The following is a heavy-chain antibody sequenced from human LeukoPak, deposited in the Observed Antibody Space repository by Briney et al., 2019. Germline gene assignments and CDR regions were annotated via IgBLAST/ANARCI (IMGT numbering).Heavy chain of an antibody. CDR3: ASIGSGYCSSTSCCDY. Sequence: PGGSLRLSCAASGFTFSSYWMHWVRQAPGKGLVWVSRINSDGSSTSYADSAKGRFTISRDNAKNTLYLQMNSLRAEDTAVYYCASIGSGYCSSTSCCDYWGQGTLVTVSS. CDR2: INSDGSST. CDR1: GFTFSSYW. J-gene: IGHJ4*02. V-gene: IGHV3-74*01. D-gene: IGHD2-2*01.